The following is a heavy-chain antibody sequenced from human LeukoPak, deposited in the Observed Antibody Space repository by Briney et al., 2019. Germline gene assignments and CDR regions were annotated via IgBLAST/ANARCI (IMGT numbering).Heavy chain of an antibody. J-gene: IGHJ4*02. V-gene: IGHV3-74*01. CDR1: GFTFSSYW. D-gene: IGHD5-12*01. Sequence: GGSLRLSCAASGFTFSSYWMHWVRQTPGKGLVWVSRINSGGSGTSYADSVKGRFTISRDNAKNTLYLQMNSLRAEDTAVYYCARDPSGSDFDYWGQGTLVTVSS. CDR2: INSGGSGT. CDR3: ARDPSGSDFDY.